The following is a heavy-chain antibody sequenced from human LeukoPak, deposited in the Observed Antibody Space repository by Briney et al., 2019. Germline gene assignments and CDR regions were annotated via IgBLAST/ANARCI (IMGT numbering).Heavy chain of an antibody. CDR3: ARGAPRRIAVSGPYAFDI. CDR2: INAGNGNT. J-gene: IGHJ3*02. D-gene: IGHD6-19*01. CDR1: GYTFTSYG. V-gene: IGHV1-3*01. Sequence: ASVKVSCKASGYTFTSYGISWVRQAPGQRLEWMGWINAGNGNTKYSQKFQGRVTITRDTSASTAYMELSSLRSEDTAVYYCARGAPRRIAVSGPYAFDIWGQGTMVTVSS.